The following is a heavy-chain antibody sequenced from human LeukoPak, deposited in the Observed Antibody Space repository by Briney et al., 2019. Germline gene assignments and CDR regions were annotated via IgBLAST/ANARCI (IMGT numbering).Heavy chain of an antibody. V-gene: IGHV3-30-3*01. J-gene: IGHJ3*02. D-gene: IGHD6-19*01. CDR3: ARDPYSSGWSDAFDI. Sequence: PGGSLRLSCAASGFTFSSYAMHWVRQAPGKGLEWVAFISYDGSNKYYADSVRGRFTISRDNSMNTVYLQMNSLRGEDAAVFYCARDPYSSGWSDAFDIWGQGTMVTVSS. CDR2: ISYDGSNK. CDR1: GFTFSSYA.